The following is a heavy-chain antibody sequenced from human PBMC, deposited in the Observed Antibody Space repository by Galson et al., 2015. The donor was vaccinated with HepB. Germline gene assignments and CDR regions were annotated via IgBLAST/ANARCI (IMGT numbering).Heavy chain of an antibody. CDR2: IWYDGSNK. CDR1: GFTFSSYG. D-gene: IGHD3-9*01. V-gene: IGHV3-33*01. CDR3: ARPYYDILTGYYYDAFDI. J-gene: IGHJ3*02. Sequence: SLRLSCAASGFTFSSYGMHWVRQAPGKGLEWVAVIWYDGSNKYYADSVKGRFTISRDNSKNTLYLQMNSLRAEDTAVYYCARPYYDILTGYYYDAFDIWGQGTMVTVSS.